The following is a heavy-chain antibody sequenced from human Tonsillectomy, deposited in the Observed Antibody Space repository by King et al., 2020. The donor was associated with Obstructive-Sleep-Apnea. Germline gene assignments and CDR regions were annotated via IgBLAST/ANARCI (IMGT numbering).Heavy chain of an antibody. J-gene: IGHJ4*02. V-gene: IGHV4-38-2*02. Sequence: VQLQESGPGLVKPSETLSLTCTVSGYSISSGYYWGWIRQPPGKGLEWIGSIYHSGSTYYNPSLKRRVTISVDTSKNQFSLKLSSVTDADTAVYYCARDYYYDSSGYYVDYWGQGTLVTVSS. CDR1: GYSISSGYY. CDR2: IYHSGST. D-gene: IGHD3-22*01. CDR3: ARDYYYDSSGYYVDY.